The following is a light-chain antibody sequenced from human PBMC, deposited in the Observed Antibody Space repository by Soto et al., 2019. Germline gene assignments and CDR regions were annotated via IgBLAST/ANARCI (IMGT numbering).Light chain of an antibody. CDR2: GNS. V-gene: IGLV1-40*01. Sequence: QSVLTQPPSVSGAPGQRVTIPCTGSSSNIGAGYDVHWYQQLPGTAPKLLIYGNSNRPSGVPDRFSGSKSGTSASLAITGLQAEDEADYYCQSYDSSLVVFGTGTKATVL. CDR1: SSNIGAGYD. J-gene: IGLJ1*01. CDR3: QSYDSSLVV.